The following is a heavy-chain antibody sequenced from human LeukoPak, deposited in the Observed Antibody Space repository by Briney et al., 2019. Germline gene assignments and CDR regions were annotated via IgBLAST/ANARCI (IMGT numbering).Heavy chain of an antibody. CDR2: IYYSGST. CDR1: GGSISSSSYY. J-gene: IGHJ4*02. Sequence: PSETLSLTCTVSGGSISSSSYYWGWIRQPPGKGLEWIGSIYYSGSTYYNPSLKSRVTISVDTSKNQFSLKLSSVTAADTAVYYCAREITAPINWGSDYWGQGTLVTVSS. D-gene: IGHD7-27*01. CDR3: AREITAPINWGSDY. V-gene: IGHV4-39*07.